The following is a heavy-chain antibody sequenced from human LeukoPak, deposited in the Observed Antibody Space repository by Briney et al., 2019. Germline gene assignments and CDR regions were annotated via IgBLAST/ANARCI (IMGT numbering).Heavy chain of an antibody. Sequence: GYRRRSWADTGVNVSNYGMSGVRQTPGKGLEWVAGISGSGGGTNYADSVKGRFTISRDNFKNTLYLQMNSLRAEDTAVYFCAKRGVVIRVILVGFHKEAYYFDSWGQGALVTVSS. CDR1: GVNVSNYG. D-gene: IGHD3-22*01. CDR2: ISGSGGGT. CDR3: AKRGVVIRVILVGFHKEAYYFDS. V-gene: IGHV3-23*01. J-gene: IGHJ4*02.